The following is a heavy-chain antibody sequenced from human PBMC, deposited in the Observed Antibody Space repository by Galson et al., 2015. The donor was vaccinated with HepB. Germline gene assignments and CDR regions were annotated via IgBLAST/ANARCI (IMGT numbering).Heavy chain of an antibody. CDR1: GFTFSSYG. CDR3: AKVRGGFYDSSGYYMDY. Sequence: SLRLSCAASGFTFSSYGMHWVRQAPGKGLEWVAVISYDGSNKYYADSVKGRFTISRDNSKNTLYLQMNSLRAEDTAVYYCAKVRGGFYDSSGYYMDYWGQGTLVTVSS. CDR2: ISYDGSNK. D-gene: IGHD3-22*01. V-gene: IGHV3-30*18. J-gene: IGHJ4*02.